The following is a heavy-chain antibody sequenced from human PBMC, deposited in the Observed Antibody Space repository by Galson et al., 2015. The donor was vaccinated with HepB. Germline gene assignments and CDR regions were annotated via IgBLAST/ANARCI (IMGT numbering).Heavy chain of an antibody. J-gene: IGHJ2*01. Sequence: SLRLSCAASGFTFSSYAMRWVRQAPGKGLEWVSAISGSGGSTYYADSVKGRFTISRDNSKNTLYLEMNSLRAEDTAVYYCARDLDYGENWYSDLWGRGTLVTVSS. V-gene: IGHV3-23*01. CDR2: ISGSGGST. D-gene: IGHD4-17*01. CDR3: ARDLDYGENWYSDL. CDR1: GFTFSSYA.